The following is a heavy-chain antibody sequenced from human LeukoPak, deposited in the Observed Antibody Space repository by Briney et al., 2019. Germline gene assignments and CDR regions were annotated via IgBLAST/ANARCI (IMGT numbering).Heavy chain of an antibody. CDR2: IYTGGIT. CDR3: ARDHVPSY. V-gene: IGHV3-53*01. D-gene: IGHD3-10*01. CDR1: GFPVSNNY. J-gene: IGHJ4*02. Sequence: PGGSLRLSCATSGFPVSNNYMSWVRQAPGKGLEWVSIIYTGGITYYADSVKGRFTVSRDNSKNTLYLQMNSLRAEDTAVYYCARDHVPSYWGQGTLVTVSS.